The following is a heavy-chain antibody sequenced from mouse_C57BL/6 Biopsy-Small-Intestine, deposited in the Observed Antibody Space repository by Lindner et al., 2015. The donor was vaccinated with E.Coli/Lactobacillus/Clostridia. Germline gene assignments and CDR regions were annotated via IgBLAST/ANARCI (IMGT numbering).Heavy chain of an antibody. CDR3: TTSTAQAAWFAY. CDR2: IDPENGDT. V-gene: IGHV14-4*01. D-gene: IGHD3-2*02. Sequence: VQLQESGAELVRPGASVKLSCTASGFNIKDDYMHWVKQRPEQGLEWIGWIDPENGDTEYASKFQGKATITADTSSNTAYLQLSSLTSEDTAVYYCTTSTAQAAWFAYWGQGTLVTVSA. CDR1: GFNIKDDY. J-gene: IGHJ3*01.